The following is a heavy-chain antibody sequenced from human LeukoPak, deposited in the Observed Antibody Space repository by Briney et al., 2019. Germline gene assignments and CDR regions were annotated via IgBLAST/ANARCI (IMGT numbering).Heavy chain of an antibody. D-gene: IGHD6-19*01. J-gene: IGHJ4*02. V-gene: IGHV3-74*01. CDR3: ARGYGSSGNEKIFDY. Sequence: GGSLRPSCAASGFTFSSYWMHWVRQAPGKGLVWVSRIESDGSTTSYADSVKGRFTISRDNAKNTLYLQMNSLTAEDTAVYYCARGYGSSGNEKIFDYWGQGTLVTVSS. CDR1: GFTFSSYW. CDR2: IESDGSTT.